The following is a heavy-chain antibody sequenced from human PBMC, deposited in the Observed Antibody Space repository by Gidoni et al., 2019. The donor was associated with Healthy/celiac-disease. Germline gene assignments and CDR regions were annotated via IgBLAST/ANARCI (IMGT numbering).Heavy chain of an antibody. Sequence: EVQLVESGGGLVQPGGSLRLSCAASGFTFSSYWMSWVRQAPGKGLEWVANIKQDGSEKYYVDSVKGRFTISRDNAKNSLYLQMNSLRAEDTAVYYCARGGVFASDYGMDVWGQGTTVTVSS. CDR1: GFTFSSYW. J-gene: IGHJ6*02. D-gene: IGHD6-6*01. CDR2: IKQDGSEK. V-gene: IGHV3-7*01. CDR3: ARGGVFASDYGMDV.